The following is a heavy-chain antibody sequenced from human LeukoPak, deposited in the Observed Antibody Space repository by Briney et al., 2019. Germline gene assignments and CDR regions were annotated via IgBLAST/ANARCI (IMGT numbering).Heavy chain of an antibody. D-gene: IGHD6-19*01. CDR1: GFTFSSYA. CDR3: TRGRSFSSGWYLDYDMDV. CDR2: IGVAGDT. J-gene: IGHJ6*02. V-gene: IGHV3-13*01. Sequence: GGSLRLSCAASGFTFSSYAMSWVRQAPGKGLEWVSGIGVAGDTYYRGSVKGRFTISREKAKNSLYLQMNSLRAGDTAVYYCTRGRSFSSGWYLDYDMDVWGQGTTVTVSS.